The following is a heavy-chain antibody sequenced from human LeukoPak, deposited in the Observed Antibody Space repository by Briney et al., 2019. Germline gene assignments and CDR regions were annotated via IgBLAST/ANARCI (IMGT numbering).Heavy chain of an antibody. CDR1: GFTVSSNY. CDR3: ARANSGYSYGTYYYYGMDV. D-gene: IGHD5-18*01. Sequence: PGGSLRLSCAASGFTVSSNYMSWVRQAPGKGLEWVSVIYSGGSTYYADSVKGRFTISRDNSKNTLYLQMNSLRAEDTAVYYCARANSGYSYGTYYYYGMDVWGQGTTVTVSS. V-gene: IGHV3-66*02. CDR2: IYSGGST. J-gene: IGHJ6*02.